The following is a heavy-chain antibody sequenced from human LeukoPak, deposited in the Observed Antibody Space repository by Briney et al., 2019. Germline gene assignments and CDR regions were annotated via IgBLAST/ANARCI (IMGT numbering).Heavy chain of an antibody. CDR2: INPNSGGT. J-gene: IGHJ4*02. D-gene: IGHD5-18*01. CDR3: ASLLRGYSYGGVDY. CDR1: GYTFTGYY. V-gene: IGHV1-2*06. Sequence: ASVKVSCKASGYTFTGYYMHWERQAPGQGLEWMGRINPNSGGTNYAQKFQGRVTMTRDTSISTAYMELSRLRSDDTAVYYCASLLRGYSYGGVDYWGQGTLVTVSS.